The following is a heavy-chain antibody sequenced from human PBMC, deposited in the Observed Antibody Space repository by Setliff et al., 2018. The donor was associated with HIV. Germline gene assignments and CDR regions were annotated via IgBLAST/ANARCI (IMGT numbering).Heavy chain of an antibody. Sequence: PSETLSLTCAVYGGSFSDYYWSWIRQPPGKGLEWIGEINHSGRTKYSPSLRSRVSISVDTSKTQFSLKLSSVSAADTAVYYCARVSKTYWYSIPRDYYHHMDVWGKGTTVTVSS. CDR2: INHSGRT. V-gene: IGHV4-34*01. D-gene: IGHD2-8*02. J-gene: IGHJ6*03. CDR1: GGSFSDYY. CDR3: ARVSKTYWYSIPRDYYHHMDV.